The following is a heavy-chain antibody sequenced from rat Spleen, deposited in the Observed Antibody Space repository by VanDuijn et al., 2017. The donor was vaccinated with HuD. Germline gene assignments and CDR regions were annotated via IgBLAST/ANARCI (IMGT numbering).Heavy chain of an antibody. D-gene: IGHD1-11*01. V-gene: IGHV5-20*01. CDR1: GFTFSDFY. J-gene: IGHJ2*01. CDR3: TTDGGYGDY. CDR2: INYDGRST. Sequence: EVQLVESGGGLVQPGRSLKLSCATSGFTFSDFYMAWVRQAPTKGLEWVATINYDGRSTFYRDSVRDRFTISRDNAKSILYLQMDNLKSEDTATYYCTTDGGYGDYWGQGVMVTVSS.